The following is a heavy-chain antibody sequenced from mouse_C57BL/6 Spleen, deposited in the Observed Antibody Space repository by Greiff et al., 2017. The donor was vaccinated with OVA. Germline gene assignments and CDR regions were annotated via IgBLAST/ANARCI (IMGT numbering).Heavy chain of an antibody. CDR1: GYAFSSSW. CDR3: AKSTMATTTVDY. V-gene: IGHV1-82*01. D-gene: IGHD2-2*01. J-gene: IGHJ2*01. Sequence: VQLQQSGPELVKPGASVKISCKASGYAFSSSWMNWVKQRPGKGLEWIGRIYPGDGDTNYNGKFKGKATLTADKASSTSYMQLSSLTSEDSAVYFCAKSTMATTTVDYWGQGTTLTVSS. CDR2: IYPGDGDT.